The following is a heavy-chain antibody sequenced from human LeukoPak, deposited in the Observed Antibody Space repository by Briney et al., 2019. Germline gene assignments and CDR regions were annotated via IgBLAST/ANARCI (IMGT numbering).Heavy chain of an antibody. J-gene: IGHJ5*02. CDR3: ARQATNGTWSDP. CDR2: IVSTGTT. D-gene: IGHD2-8*01. V-gene: IGHV4-59*08. CDR1: GGSIRGYY. Sequence: SETLSLTCTISGGSIRGYYWSWIRQPPGKGLEWIGYIVSTGTTNYNPSLMSRVTMSVDTSKHQFSLRLSSVTAADTAVYYCARQATNGTWSDPWGQGTQVTVSS.